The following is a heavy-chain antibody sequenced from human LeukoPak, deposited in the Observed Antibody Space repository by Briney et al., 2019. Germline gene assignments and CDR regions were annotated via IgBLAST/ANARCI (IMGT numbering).Heavy chain of an antibody. CDR3: VRGYSFGPYGMDV. V-gene: IGHV3-64D*09. CDR1: GFPFSSYA. J-gene: IGHJ6*02. CDR2: ISDSGGST. Sequence: GSLRLSCSASGFPFSSYAMHWVRQAPGKGLEYVSAISDSGGSTYYADPVKGRFTISRDNSKNTLYLQMSSLRAEDTAVYFCVRGYSFGPYGMDVWGQGTTVTVSS. D-gene: IGHD2-15*01.